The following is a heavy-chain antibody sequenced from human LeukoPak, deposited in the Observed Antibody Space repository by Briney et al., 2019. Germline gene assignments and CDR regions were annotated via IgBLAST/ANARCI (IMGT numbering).Heavy chain of an antibody. Sequence: ASVKVSCKASGYTFTGYGISWVRQAPGQGLEWMGWISPYNGNTDYAQKLQGRVTMTTDTSTTTVYMELRSLTSDDTAVYYCARGRENWFGPWGQGTLVTVSS. CDR3: ARGRENWFGP. CDR2: ISPYNGNT. J-gene: IGHJ5*02. V-gene: IGHV1-18*01. CDR1: GYTFTGYG.